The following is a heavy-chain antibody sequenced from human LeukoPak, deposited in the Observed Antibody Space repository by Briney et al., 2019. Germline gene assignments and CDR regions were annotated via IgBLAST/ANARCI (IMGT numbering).Heavy chain of an antibody. CDR1: GFTFSSSW. V-gene: IGHV3-74*01. CDR2: IKTDGSTT. CDR3: ARGPNSNWSGLDF. Sequence: GGSLRLSCAVSGFTFSSSWMHWVRQAPGKGLVWVSHIKTDGSTTAYADSVKGRFTVSRDNAKNTLYLQVNNLRAEDTAVYSCARGPNSNWSGLDFWGQGTLLTVSP. J-gene: IGHJ4*02. D-gene: IGHD6-6*01.